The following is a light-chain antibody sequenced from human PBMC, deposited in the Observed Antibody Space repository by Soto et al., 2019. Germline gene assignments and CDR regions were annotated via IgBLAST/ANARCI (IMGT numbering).Light chain of an antibody. CDR3: AAWDDSLNGWV. CDR2: SKY. V-gene: IGLV1-44*01. Sequence: QSVLTQPPSASGTPGQRVTISCSGSSSNIGSNTVNWYQQLPGTAPKLLIYSKYQRPSGVPDRFSGSKSGTSASLAISGLQSEDEADYDCAAWDDSLNGWVFGGGTKLTVL. CDR1: SSNIGSNT. J-gene: IGLJ3*02.